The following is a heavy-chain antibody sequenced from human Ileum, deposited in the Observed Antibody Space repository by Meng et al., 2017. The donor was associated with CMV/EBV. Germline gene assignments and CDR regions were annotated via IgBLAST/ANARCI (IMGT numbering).Heavy chain of an antibody. J-gene: IGHJ4*02. CDR1: GFTFRSYA. CDR2: TSGSGVST. V-gene: IGHV3-23*01. CDR3: AIALIRGYCSSTSFYSY. D-gene: IGHD2-2*02. Sequence: GGSLRLSCAASGFTFRSYAMSWVRQAPGKGLEWVSATSGSGVSTYYADSVKGRFTISRDNSKYTLYLHMNSLRAEDTAVYYCAIALIRGYCSSTSFYSYWGQGTLVTVSS.